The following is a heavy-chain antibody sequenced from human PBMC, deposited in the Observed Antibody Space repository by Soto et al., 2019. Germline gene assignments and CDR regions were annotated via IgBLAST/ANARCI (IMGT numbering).Heavy chain of an antibody. D-gene: IGHD3-22*01. Sequence: PGGSLRLSCAASGFTFSSYWMSWVRQAPGKGLEWVANIKQDGSDTIYYSDSVKGRFTISRDNGKNSLFLQMNSLRDEDTAVYYCARVVVVIPPGYYYAMDVWGQGTTVTVSS. J-gene: IGHJ6*02. V-gene: IGHV3-7*01. CDR2: IKQDGSDTI. CDR3: ARVVVVIPPGYYYAMDV. CDR1: GFTFSSYW.